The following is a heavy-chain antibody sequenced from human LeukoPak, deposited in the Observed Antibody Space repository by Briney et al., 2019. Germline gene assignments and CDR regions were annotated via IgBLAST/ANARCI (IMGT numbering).Heavy chain of an antibody. V-gene: IGHV4-59*01. CDR2: IYYSGST. CDR3: ARVGGAYCSGGSCYYNWFDP. J-gene: IGHJ5*02. Sequence: PSETLSLTCTVSGGSISSYYWSWIRQPPGKGLEWIGYIYYSGSTNYNPSLKSRVTISVDTSKNQFSLKLSSVTAADTAVYYCARVGGAYCSGGSCYYNWFDPWGQGTLVTVSS. CDR1: GGSISSYY. D-gene: IGHD2-15*01.